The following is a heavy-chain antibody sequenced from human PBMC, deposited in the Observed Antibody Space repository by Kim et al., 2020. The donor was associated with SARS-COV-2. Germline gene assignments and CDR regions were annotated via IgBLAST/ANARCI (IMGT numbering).Heavy chain of an antibody. D-gene: IGHD2-15*01. J-gene: IGHJ6*02. V-gene: IGHV3-9*01. CDR2: ISWNSGSI. CDR1: GFPFDDYA. CDR3: AKDLGYCSGGSCYSDYYYGMDV. Sequence: GGSLRLSCAASGFPFDDYAMHWVRQAPGKGLEWVSGISWNSGSIGYADSVKGRFTISRDNAKNSLYLQMNSLRAEDTALYYCAKDLGYCSGGSCYSDYYYGMDVWGQGTTVTVSS.